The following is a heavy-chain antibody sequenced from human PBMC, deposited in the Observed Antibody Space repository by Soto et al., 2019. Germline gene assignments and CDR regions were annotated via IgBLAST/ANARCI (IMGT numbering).Heavy chain of an antibody. Sequence: SGGSLRLSCAASGFTFSSYSMNWVRQAPGKGLEWVSSISSSSSYIYYADSVKGRFTISRDNAKNSLYLQMNSLRAEDTAVYYCARDLLVSYYGMDVWGQGTTVTVSS. D-gene: IGHD2-8*01. CDR2: ISSSSSYI. J-gene: IGHJ6*02. CDR1: GFTFSSYS. V-gene: IGHV3-21*01. CDR3: ARDLLVSYYGMDV.